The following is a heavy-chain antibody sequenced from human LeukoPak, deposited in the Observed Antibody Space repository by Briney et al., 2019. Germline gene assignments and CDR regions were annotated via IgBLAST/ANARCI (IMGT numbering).Heavy chain of an antibody. J-gene: IGHJ4*02. Sequence: GGSLRLSCAASGFTFSSYAMSWVRQAPGKGLEWVSAISGSGGSTYYADSVKGRFAISRDNSKNTLYLQMNSLRAEDTAVYYCAIVLSQKCVGGDCYFFDYWGQGTLVTVSS. V-gene: IGHV3-23*01. CDR3: AIVLSQKCVGGDCYFFDY. CDR1: GFTFSSYA. CDR2: ISGSGGST. D-gene: IGHD2-21*02.